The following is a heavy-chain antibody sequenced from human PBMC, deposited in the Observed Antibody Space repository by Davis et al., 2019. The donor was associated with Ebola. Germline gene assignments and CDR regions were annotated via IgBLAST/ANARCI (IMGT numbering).Heavy chain of an antibody. CDR1: GGSFSGYY. CDR3: ARFYGGNENYFDH. CDR2: INHSGST. V-gene: IGHV4-34*01. D-gene: IGHD4-23*01. Sequence: MPSETLSLTCAVYGGSFSGYYWSWIRQPPGKGLEWIGEINHSGSTNYNPSLKSRVTISVDTSKNQFSLKLISVTAADTAVYYCARFYGGNENYFDHWGQGTLVTVSS. J-gene: IGHJ4*02.